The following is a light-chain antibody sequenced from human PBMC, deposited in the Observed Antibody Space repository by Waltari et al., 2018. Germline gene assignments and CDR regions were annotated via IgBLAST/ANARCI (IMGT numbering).Light chain of an antibody. CDR3: AAWDVSLKGV. J-gene: IGLJ2*01. CDR2: SKH. Sequence: QSVLTQPPSASGTPGQRVTISCSGSSSNIGRNTVNWYQQLPGMAPQLIIYSKHQRPSGVTDRFSGSKSGTSASRAISGLQSDDEADYYCAAWDVSLKGVFGGGTKVTVL. V-gene: IGLV1-44*01. CDR1: SSNIGRNT.